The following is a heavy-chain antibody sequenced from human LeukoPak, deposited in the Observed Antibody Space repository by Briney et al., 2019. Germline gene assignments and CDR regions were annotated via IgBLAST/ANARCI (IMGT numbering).Heavy chain of an antibody. Sequence: GASVTVSCKASGYTFTSYAMHWVRQAPGQRLEWMGWINAGNGNTKYSQKFQGRVTITRDTSASTAYMELSSLRSEDTAVYYCARAELLWFGELRSWGQGTLVTVSS. CDR3: ARAELLWFGELRS. D-gene: IGHD3-10*01. CDR2: INAGNGNT. CDR1: GYTFTSYA. V-gene: IGHV1-3*01. J-gene: IGHJ4*02.